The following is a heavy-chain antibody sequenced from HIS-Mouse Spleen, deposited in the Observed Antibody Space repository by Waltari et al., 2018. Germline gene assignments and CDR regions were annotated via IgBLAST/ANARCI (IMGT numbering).Heavy chain of an antibody. CDR3: AREIPYSSSWYDWYFDL. J-gene: IGHJ2*01. Sequence: QLQLQESGPGLVKPSETLSLTCTVSGGSISSSSYYWGWIRQPPGKGLEWVGSIYYRGSSSYNPSLNSRVTISVDTSTNQFSLKLSSVTAADTAVYYCAREIPYSSSWYDWYFDLWGRGTLVTVSS. CDR2: IYYRGSS. CDR1: GGSISSSSYY. V-gene: IGHV4-39*07. D-gene: IGHD6-13*01.